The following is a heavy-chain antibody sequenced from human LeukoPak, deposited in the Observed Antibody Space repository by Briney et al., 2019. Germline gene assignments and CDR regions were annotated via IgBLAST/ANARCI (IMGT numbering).Heavy chain of an antibody. D-gene: IGHD1-26*01. CDR2: IYYSGST. Sequence: ASETLSLTCTVSGGSISSYYWSWIRQPPGKGLEWIGYIYYSGSTNYNPSLKSRVTISVDTSKNQFSLKLSSVTAADTAVYYCARRNKSGSFPGAFDIWGQGTMVTVSS. CDR1: GGSISSYY. J-gene: IGHJ3*02. V-gene: IGHV4-59*08. CDR3: ARRNKSGSFPGAFDI.